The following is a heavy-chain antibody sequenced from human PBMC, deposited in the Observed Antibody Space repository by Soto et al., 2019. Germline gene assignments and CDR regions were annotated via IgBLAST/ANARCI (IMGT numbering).Heavy chain of an antibody. CDR3: ARVPLLWFGELTVDDAFDI. V-gene: IGHV4-30-4*01. J-gene: IGHJ3*02. CDR1: GGSISSGDYY. CDR2: IYYSGST. D-gene: IGHD3-10*01. Sequence: SETLSLTCTVSGGSISSGDYYWSWIRQPPGKGLEWIGYIYYSGSTYYNPSLKSRVTISIDTSKNQFSLKLSSVTAADTAVYYCARVPLLWFGELTVDDAFDIWGQGTMVTVSS.